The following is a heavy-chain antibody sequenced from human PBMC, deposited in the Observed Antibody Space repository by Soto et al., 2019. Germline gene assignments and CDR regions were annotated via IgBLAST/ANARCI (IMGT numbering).Heavy chain of an antibody. D-gene: IGHD3-22*01. CDR3: ARKRRDYDSSGYRRYYYYYGMDV. CDR2: IYYSGST. J-gene: IGHJ6*02. V-gene: IGHV4-30-4*01. Sequence: QVQLQESGPGLVKPSQTLSLTCTVSGGSISSGDYYWSWIRQPPGKGLEWIGYIYYSGSTYYNPSLKSRVTISVDTSKNQFSLKLSSVTAADTAVYYCARKRRDYDSSGYRRYYYYYGMDVWGQGTTVTVSS. CDR1: GGSISSGDYY.